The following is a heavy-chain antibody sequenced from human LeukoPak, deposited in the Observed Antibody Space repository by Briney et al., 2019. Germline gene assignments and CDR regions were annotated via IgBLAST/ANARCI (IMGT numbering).Heavy chain of an antibody. V-gene: IGHV1-2*02. D-gene: IGHD4-17*01. CDR3: ARRDYVLYGMDV. J-gene: IGHJ6*02. Sequence: PGRSPRLSCAASGFTFSSYGMHWVRQAPGQGLEWMGWINPNSGGTNYAQKFQGRVTMARDTSISTAYMELSRLRSDDTAVYYCARRDYVLYGMDVWGQGTTVTVSS. CDR1: GFTFSSYG. CDR2: INPNSGGT.